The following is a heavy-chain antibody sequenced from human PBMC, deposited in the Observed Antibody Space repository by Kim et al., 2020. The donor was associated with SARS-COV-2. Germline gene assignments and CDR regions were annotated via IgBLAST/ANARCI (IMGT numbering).Heavy chain of an antibody. Sequence: YNPSLMSRVTISVDTSKNQFSLKLSSVTAADTAVYYCARDLYGSRNPRDYWGQGTLVTVSS. J-gene: IGHJ4*02. V-gene: IGHV4-39*07. D-gene: IGHD3-10*01. CDR3: ARDLYGSRNPRDY.